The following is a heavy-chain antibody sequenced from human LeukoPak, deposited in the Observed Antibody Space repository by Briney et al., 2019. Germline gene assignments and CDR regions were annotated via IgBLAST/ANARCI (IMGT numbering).Heavy chain of an antibody. J-gene: IGHJ4*02. V-gene: IGHV4-34*01. CDR1: GGSFDGYY. CDR2: INHVGVT. CDR3: ARQTGSGLFILP. D-gene: IGHD3/OR15-3a*01. Sequence: SETLSLTCAVYGGSFDGYYWTWIRQPPGKGLEWIGEINHVGVTNSNPSLKSRVAILVDTSKNQFSLRLTSVTAADTAVYYCARQTGSGLFILPGGQGTLVTVSS.